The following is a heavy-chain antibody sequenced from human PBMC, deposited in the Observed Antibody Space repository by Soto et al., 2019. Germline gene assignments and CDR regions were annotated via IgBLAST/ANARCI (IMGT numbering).Heavy chain of an antibody. V-gene: IGHV6-1*01. CDR1: GDTVSSNSAA. CDR2: TYYRSKWYN. Sequence: SQTLSLTCAISGDTVSSNSAAWTWIRQSPSRGLEWLGKTYYRSKWYNEYAVSVKSRISINADTSKNQFSLQLDSVTPEDTAVYYCSRGGYSMDFWGQGTTVTVSS. CDR3: SRGGYSMDF. J-gene: IGHJ6*02.